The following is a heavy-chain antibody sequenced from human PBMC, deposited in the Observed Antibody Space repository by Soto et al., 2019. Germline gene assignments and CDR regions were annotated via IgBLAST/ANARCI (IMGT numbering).Heavy chain of an antibody. Sequence: QLQLQESGPGLVKPSETLSLTCTVSGGSISSSSSSYYWGWIRQPPGKGLEWIGSFYYSGSTYYNPSLKSRVTISVDTSKNQFSLKLSSVTAADTAVYYCARHIQWGGITWGQGTLVTVSS. CDR2: FYYSGST. V-gene: IGHV4-39*01. CDR1: GGSISSSSSSYY. D-gene: IGHD5-12*01. CDR3: ARHIQWGGIT. J-gene: IGHJ4*02.